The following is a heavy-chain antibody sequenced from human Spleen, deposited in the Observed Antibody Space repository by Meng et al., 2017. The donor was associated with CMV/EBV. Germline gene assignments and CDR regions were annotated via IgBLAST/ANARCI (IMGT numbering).Heavy chain of an antibody. D-gene: IGHD2-21*01. CDR2: IYSGGST. V-gene: IGHV3-66*02. Sequence: ETLSLTCAASGFTVSSNYMSWVRQAPGKGLEWVSVIYSGGSTYYADSVKGRFIISRDNSKNTLYLHMNSLKIEDTAVYYCAREAFCDGDCYVGAFDIWGLGTMVTVSS. CDR1: GFTVSSNY. CDR3: AREAFCDGDCYVGAFDI. J-gene: IGHJ3*02.